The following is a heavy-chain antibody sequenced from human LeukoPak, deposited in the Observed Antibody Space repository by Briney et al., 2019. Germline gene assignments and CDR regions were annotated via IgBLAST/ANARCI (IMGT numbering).Heavy chain of an antibody. CDR2: IKQDGTEK. V-gene: IGHV3-7*01. Sequence: PGGSLRLPCAASGFTFTTYWMSWVRQAPGKGLEWVANIKQDGTEKYYVDSVKGRFTISRDNAKNSLYLQMNSLRAEDTAVYYCARDSQRWRCSGGTCYSDATDYWGQGTLVTVSS. CDR1: GFTFTTYW. CDR3: ARDSQRWRCSGGTCYSDATDY. J-gene: IGHJ4*02. D-gene: IGHD2-15*01.